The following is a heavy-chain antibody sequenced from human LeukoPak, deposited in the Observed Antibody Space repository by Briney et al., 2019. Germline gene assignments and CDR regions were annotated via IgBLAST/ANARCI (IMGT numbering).Heavy chain of an antibody. V-gene: IGHV4-39*01. CDR3: ASSVAMVPDY. CDR2: IYYSVST. CDR1: GGSISSGSYY. D-gene: IGHD3-10*01. Sequence: SETLSLTCTVSGGSISSGSYYWGWIRQPPGKGLEWIGSIYYSVSTYYNPSLKSRVTISVDTSKNKFSLKLSSVTAADTAVYYCASSVAMVPDYWGQGTLVTVSS. J-gene: IGHJ4*02.